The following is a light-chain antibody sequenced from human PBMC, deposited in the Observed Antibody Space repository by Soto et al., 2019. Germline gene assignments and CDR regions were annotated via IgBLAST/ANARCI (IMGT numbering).Light chain of an antibody. CDR2: KAS. Sequence: DIQMTQSPSTLSASVGDRVTITCRASQRISSWLDWYQQKPGKAPKLLIYKASSLESGVPSRFSGSGSGTEFTLTISSLQHDDFATYYCQQYNSYPGFGQGTKLEIK. CDR1: QRISSW. J-gene: IGKJ2*03. CDR3: QQYNSYPG. V-gene: IGKV1-5*03.